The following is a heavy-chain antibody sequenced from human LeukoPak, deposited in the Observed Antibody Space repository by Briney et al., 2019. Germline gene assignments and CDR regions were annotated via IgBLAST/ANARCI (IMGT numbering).Heavy chain of an antibody. J-gene: IGHJ3*02. Sequence: GGSLRLSCAASGFTFGSYEMDWVRQAPGKGLEWVSYISSSGSSKYYADSVKGRFTISRDNAKNSLYLQMNSLRAEDTAVYYCARDTGKAYCGGDCYSGGFDIWGQGTMVTVSS. V-gene: IGHV3-48*03. CDR2: ISSSGSSK. D-gene: IGHD2-21*02. CDR3: ARDTGKAYCGGDCYSGGFDI. CDR1: GFTFGSYE.